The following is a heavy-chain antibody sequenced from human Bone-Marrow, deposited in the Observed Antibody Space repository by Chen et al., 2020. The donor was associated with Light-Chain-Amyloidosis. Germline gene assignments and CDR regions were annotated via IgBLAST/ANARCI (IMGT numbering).Heavy chain of an antibody. J-gene: IGHJ3*01. V-gene: IGHV3-64D*06. CDR1: GFTFTNFA. CDR3: VRDQDHYIPNHGAFHF. D-gene: IGHD4-4*01. Sequence: DVQLVESGGGLVQPGGSLRLSCSASGFTFTNFAMHWVRQAPGKGLEYVSGISNGGGSTYYADSVMGRFTISRDNSKDTLFLQMRSLRPEDTAVYYCVRDQDHYIPNHGAFHFWGQGTMVTVSS. CDR2: ISNGGGST.